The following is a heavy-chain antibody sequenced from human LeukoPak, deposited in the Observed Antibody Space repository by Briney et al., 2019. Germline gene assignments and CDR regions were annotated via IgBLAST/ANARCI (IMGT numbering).Heavy chain of an antibody. CDR1: GFTFSTYW. D-gene: IGHD4-17*01. CDR3: ARASTTVPNLLDH. V-gene: IGHV3-74*01. J-gene: IGHJ4*02. CDR2: IKGDGSST. Sequence: GASLRLSCAASGFTFSTYWMHWVRQAPGKGVVWVARIKGDGSSTIYADSVKGRFTISRDNSKNTLYLQTSSLRVEDTAVYYCARASTTVPNLLDHWGRGTLVTVSS.